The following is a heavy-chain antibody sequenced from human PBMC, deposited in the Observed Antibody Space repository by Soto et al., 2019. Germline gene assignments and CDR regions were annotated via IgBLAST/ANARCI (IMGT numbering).Heavy chain of an antibody. J-gene: IGHJ3*02. D-gene: IGHD2-2*01. CDR3: ARGGDVVVPAAMQAFDI. V-gene: IGHV1-8*01. CDR1: GYTFTSYD. CDR2: MNPNSGNT. Sequence: GASVKLSCKASGYTFTSYDINWVRQATGQGLEWMGRMNPNSGNTGYAQKFQGRVTMTRNTSISTAYMELSSLRSEDTAVYYCARGGDVVVPAAMQAFDIWGQGTMVTLSS.